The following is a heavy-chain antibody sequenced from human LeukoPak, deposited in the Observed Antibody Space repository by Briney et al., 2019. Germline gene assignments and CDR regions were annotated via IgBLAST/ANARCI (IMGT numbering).Heavy chain of an antibody. CDR1: GFTFSSYE. CDR3: ASLRTGRRDY. CDR2: ISSSGSTI. Sequence: GGSLRLSCAASGFTFSSYEMNWVRQAPGKGLEWVSYISSSGSTIYYADSVKGRFTISRDNAKNSLYLQMNSLRAEDTAVYYCASLRTGRRDYWGQGTLVTVSS. D-gene: IGHD1-1*01. V-gene: IGHV3-48*03. J-gene: IGHJ4*02.